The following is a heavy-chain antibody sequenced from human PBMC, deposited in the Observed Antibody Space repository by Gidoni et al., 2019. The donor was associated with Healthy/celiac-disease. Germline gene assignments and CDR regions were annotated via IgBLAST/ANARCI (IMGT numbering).Heavy chain of an antibody. CDR2: IRSKAYGVTT. J-gene: IGHJ4*02. V-gene: IGHV3-49*04. Sequence: EVQLVESGGGLVQPGRSLRLSCTASGFTFGDYAMSWVRQAPGKGLEWVGFIRSKAYGVTTEYAASVKGRFTISRDDSKSIAYLQMNSLKTEDTAVYYCTRVGVGTYFDYWGQGTLVTVSS. CDR1: GFTFGDYA. CDR3: TRVGVGTYFDY. D-gene: IGHD3-10*01.